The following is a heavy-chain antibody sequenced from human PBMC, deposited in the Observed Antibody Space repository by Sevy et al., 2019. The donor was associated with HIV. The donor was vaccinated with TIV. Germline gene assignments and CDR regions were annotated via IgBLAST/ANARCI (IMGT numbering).Heavy chain of an antibody. D-gene: IGHD1-20*01. CDR3: SRESIDYNIPFEY. CDR1: GFTFSNYD. J-gene: IGHJ4*02. V-gene: IGHV3-30*02. CDR2: IRSRGDNQ. Sequence: GGSLILSCAASGFTFSNYDMHWVRQTPGKGLEWVALIRSRGDNQYYADSVKGRFTVSRDNSKNTLYLLMNSLRGEDTAVYYCSRESIDYNIPFEYWGQGTLVTVSS.